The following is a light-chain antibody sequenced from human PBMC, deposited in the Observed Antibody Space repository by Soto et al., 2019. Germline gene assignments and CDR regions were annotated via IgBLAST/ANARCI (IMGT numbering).Light chain of an antibody. CDR3: QSYDSSLSGNVV. V-gene: IGLV1-40*01. CDR2: GNS. CDR1: SSNIGAGYD. Sequence: QSVLTQPPSVSGAPGQRVTISCTGSSSNIGAGYDVHWYQQLPGTAPNLLIYGNSNRPSGVPDRFSGSKSGTSASLAITGLQAEDEADYYCQSYDSSLSGNVVFGGGTQLTVL. J-gene: IGLJ2*01.